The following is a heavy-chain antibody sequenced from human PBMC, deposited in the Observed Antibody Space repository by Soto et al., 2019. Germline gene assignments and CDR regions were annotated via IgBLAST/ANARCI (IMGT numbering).Heavy chain of an antibody. V-gene: IGHV3-53*01. Sequence: GGSLRLSCAASGFTVSSNFMSWVRQAPGKGLEWVSLIHSGGSTYYAESVKGRFTISRDNSKNTLYLQMNSLRAEDTAVYYCARDREYGGFDYWGQGTLVTVSS. D-gene: IGHD2-15*01. CDR2: IHSGGST. CDR1: GFTVSSNF. J-gene: IGHJ4*02. CDR3: ARDREYGGFDY.